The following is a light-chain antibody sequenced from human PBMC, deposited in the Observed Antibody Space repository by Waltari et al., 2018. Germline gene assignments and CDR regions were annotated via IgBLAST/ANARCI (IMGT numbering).Light chain of an antibody. CDR1: QSLLKSSYNKND. J-gene: IGKJ1*01. V-gene: IGKV4-1*01. CDR2: WAS. CDR3: QKYDSALGT. Sequence: IVMTQYPDSLAVSLGERATINCKSSQSLLKSSYNKNDLAWYQQKPGQPPKLLIYWASIRESDVPDRFSGSGSGTDFTLTISSLQAEDVAVYYCQKYDSALGTFGQGTKVEIK.